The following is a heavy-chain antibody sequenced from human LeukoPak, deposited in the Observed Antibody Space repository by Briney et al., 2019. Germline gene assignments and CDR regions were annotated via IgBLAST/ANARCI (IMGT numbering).Heavy chain of an antibody. Sequence: ASVKVSCKASGYTFTGYYMHWVRQAPGQGLEWMGRINPNSGGTKYAQKFQDRVTMTRDTSISTAYMELSRLRSDDTAVYYCARFGLYYYYYMDVWGKGTTVTVSS. CDR3: ARFGLYYYYYMDV. CDR1: GYTFTGYY. V-gene: IGHV1-2*02. D-gene: IGHD3-16*01. CDR2: INPNSGGT. J-gene: IGHJ6*03.